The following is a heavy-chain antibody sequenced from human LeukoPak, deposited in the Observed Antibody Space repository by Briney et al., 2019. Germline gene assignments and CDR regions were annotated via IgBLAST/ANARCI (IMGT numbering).Heavy chain of an antibody. Sequence: GGSLRLSRAASGFTFDDYAMHWVRQAPGKGLEWVSGISWNSGSIGHADSVKGRFTISRDNAKNSLYLQMNSLRVEDTAVYYCARGRPHGNDYWGQGTLVTVSS. CDR3: ARGRPHGNDY. V-gene: IGHV3-9*01. J-gene: IGHJ4*02. CDR1: GFTFDDYA. D-gene: IGHD4-23*01. CDR2: ISWNSGSI.